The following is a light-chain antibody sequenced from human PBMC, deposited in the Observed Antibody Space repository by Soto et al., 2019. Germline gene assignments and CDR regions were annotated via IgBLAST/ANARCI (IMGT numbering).Light chain of an antibody. J-gene: IGKJ2*01. CDR2: GAS. Sequence: EIVLTQSPGTLSLSPGERATLSCRASQSVSSSYLAWYQQKPGQAPRLLIYGASSRATGIPDRFSGSGSGTDFTLTISRLEPEDCAVYYCLQYGSSPGYTFGQGTKLEIK. CDR3: LQYGSSPGYT. CDR1: QSVSSSY. V-gene: IGKV3-20*01.